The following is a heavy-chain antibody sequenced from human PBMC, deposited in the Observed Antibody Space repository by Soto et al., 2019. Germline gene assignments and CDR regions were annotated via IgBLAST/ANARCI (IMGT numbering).Heavy chain of an antibody. V-gene: IGHV1-18*01. Sequence: ASVKVSCKASGYTFTSYGISWVRPSPGQGLEWMGWISAYNGNTNYAQKLQGRVTITADESTSTAYMELSSLRSEDTAVYYCARDLGYSYGLHQTGFDYWGQGTLVTVSS. D-gene: IGHD5-18*01. CDR1: GYTFTSYG. CDR3: ARDLGYSYGLHQTGFDY. CDR2: ISAYNGNT. J-gene: IGHJ4*02.